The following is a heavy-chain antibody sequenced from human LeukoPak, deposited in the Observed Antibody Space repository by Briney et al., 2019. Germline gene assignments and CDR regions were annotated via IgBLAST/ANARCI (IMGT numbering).Heavy chain of an antibody. V-gene: IGHV3-21*01. CDR2: ISSSSSYI. CDR1: GFTLSSYS. Sequence: GGSLRLFCAASGFTLSSYSMNWVRQAPGKGLEWVSSISSSSSYIYYADSVKGRFTISRDNAKNSLYLQMNSLRAEDTAVYYCATGTGIVGATTHDYWGQGTLVTVSS. CDR3: ATGTGIVGATTHDY. D-gene: IGHD1-26*01. J-gene: IGHJ4*02.